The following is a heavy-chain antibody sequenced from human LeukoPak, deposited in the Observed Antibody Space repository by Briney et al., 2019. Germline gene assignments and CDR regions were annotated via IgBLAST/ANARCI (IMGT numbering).Heavy chain of an antibody. Sequence: PGGSLRLSCAASGFVFSSYVMSWVRQAPGKGLEWVSDISGSGATTSFADSVKGRFTISRDNSKNTLYLQMNNLRAEDTAVYYCAKVRGLYYYYGMDVWGQGTTVTVSS. CDR2: ISGSGATT. CDR1: GFVFSSYV. CDR3: AKVRGLYYYYGMDV. J-gene: IGHJ6*02. V-gene: IGHV3-23*01. D-gene: IGHD3/OR15-3a*01.